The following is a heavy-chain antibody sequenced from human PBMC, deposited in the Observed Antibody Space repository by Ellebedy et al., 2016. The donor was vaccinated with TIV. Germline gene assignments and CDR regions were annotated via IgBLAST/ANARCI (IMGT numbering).Heavy chain of an antibody. J-gene: IGHJ4*02. CDR2: IYYSGRT. V-gene: IGHV4-59*01. CDR3: ARAFGYGVFFDY. D-gene: IGHD4-17*01. CDR1: GGSISSYY. Sequence: SETLSLTXTVSGGSISSYYWSWIRQPPGKGLEWIGYIYYSGRTNYNPSLKSRVTISVDTSKNQLSLKLSSVTAADTAVYYCARAFGYGVFFDYWGQGTLVTVSS.